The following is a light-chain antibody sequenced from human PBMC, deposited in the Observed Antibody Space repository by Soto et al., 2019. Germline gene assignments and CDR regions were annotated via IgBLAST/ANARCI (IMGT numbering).Light chain of an antibody. CDR2: EVS. Sequence: QSGLTGPASVSWCPGQSNSVSCTGTSSDVGCYNFVSWYQQHPGRAPKLLIYEVSRRPSGVSNRFSGSKSGDTASLTISGLQAEDEADYYCYSYRGYYTRVFGTGTKVT. V-gene: IGLV2-14*01. CDR1: SSDVGCYNF. J-gene: IGLJ1*01. CDR3: YSYRGYYTRV.